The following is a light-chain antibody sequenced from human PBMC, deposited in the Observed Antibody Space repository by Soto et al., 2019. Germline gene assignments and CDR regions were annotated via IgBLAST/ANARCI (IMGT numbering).Light chain of an antibody. CDR3: HQSDSTPQT. CDR2: VAT. CDR1: QNIGTY. V-gene: IGKV1-39*01. Sequence: DNQLTQSPSSLSASLGDRVTISCRASQNIGTYLNWFLQKPGEAPKLLIYVATSLQNGVPSRFSGTGSETDFTLTISSLQPEDVGVYFCHQSDSTPQTFGQGTRV. J-gene: IGKJ1*01.